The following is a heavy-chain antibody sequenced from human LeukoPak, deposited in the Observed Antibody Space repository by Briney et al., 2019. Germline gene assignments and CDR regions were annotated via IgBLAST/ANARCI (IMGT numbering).Heavy chain of an antibody. D-gene: IGHD6-19*01. CDR2: INWNGGSK. CDR1: GFTFDDYG. J-gene: IGHJ4*02. Sequence: PGGSLRLSCAASGFTFDDYGMSWVRQAPGKGLEWVSGINWNGGSKGYADSVKGRFTISRDNAKNSLYLQMNSLRAEDTALYYCARDSSGWSHPFDYWGRGTLVTVSS. V-gene: IGHV3-20*04. CDR3: ARDSSGWSHPFDY.